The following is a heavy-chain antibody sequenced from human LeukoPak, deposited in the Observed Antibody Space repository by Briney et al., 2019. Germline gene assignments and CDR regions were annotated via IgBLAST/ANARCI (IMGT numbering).Heavy chain of an antibody. Sequence: ASVKVSCKASGGTFISYAISWVRQAPGQGLEWMGRIIPISDTTNYAQNFQGRVTITADESTSTAYMELSSLRSEDTAVYYCARDEIPAAGDGDYFASWGQGTLVTVCS. V-gene: IGHV1-69*13. CDR2: IIPISDTT. J-gene: IGHJ4*02. CDR1: GGTFISYA. CDR3: ARDEIPAAGDGDYFAS. D-gene: IGHD6-13*01.